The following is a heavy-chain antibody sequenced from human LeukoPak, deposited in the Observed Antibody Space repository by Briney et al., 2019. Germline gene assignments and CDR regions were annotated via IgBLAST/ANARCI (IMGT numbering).Heavy chain of an antibody. D-gene: IGHD6-19*01. CDR1: GFTFSSYA. CDR2: INSDGIST. CDR3: ARVGYSSGWYSFDY. V-gene: IGHV3-74*01. Sequence: GGSLRLSCAASGFTFSSYAMSWVRQAPGKGLEWVSRINSDGISTSYADSVKGRFTISRDNAKNTLYLQMNSLRAEDTAVYYCARVGYSSGWYSFDYWGQGTLVTVSS. J-gene: IGHJ4*02.